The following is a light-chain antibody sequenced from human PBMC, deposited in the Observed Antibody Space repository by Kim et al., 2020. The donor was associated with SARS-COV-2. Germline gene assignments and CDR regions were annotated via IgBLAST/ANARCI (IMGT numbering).Light chain of an antibody. CDR3: QQRAHWPPLT. Sequence: EIVLTQSPATLSFSPGERATLSCRASQSVSNYLAWYQQKPGQAPRLLVYDASTRATGIPARFSGNGSGTDFTLTISSLEPEDFAVYYCQQRAHWPPLTFGGVTKVDIK. CDR2: DAS. J-gene: IGKJ4*01. CDR1: QSVSNY. V-gene: IGKV3-11*01.